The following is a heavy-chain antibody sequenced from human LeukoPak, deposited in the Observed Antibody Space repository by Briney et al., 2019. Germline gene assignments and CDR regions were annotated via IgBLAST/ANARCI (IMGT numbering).Heavy chain of an antibody. CDR3: ARGVSYSFDY. CDR2: TYYRSKWYN. D-gene: IGHD2-8*01. CDR1: GDSVSSNSVA. Sequence: SQTLSLTGVISGDSVSSNSVAWNWIRQSPSRGLEWLGNTYYRSKWYNDYAASVISRITINPDTSKNQFSLQLNSVTPEDTAVYYCARGVSYSFDYWGQGTLVTVSS. J-gene: IGHJ4*02. V-gene: IGHV6-1*01.